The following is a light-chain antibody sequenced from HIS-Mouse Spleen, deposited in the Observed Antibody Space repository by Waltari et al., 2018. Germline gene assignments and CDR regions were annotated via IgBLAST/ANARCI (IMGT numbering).Light chain of an antibody. CDR1: SRDVGGYNY. J-gene: IGLJ3*02. V-gene: IGLV2-11*01. Sequence: QSALTQPRPVSGSPGQSVTISCTGPSRDVGGYNYVSWYQQHPGKAPKLMIYDVSKRPSGVPDRFSGSKSGNTASLTISGLQAEDEADYYCCSYAGSYTLVFGGGTKLTVL. CDR2: DVS. CDR3: CSYAGSYTLV.